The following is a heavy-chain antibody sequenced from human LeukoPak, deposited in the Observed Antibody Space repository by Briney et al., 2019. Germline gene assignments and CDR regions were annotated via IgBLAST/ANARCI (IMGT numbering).Heavy chain of an antibody. J-gene: IGHJ4*02. CDR2: IYYSWST. V-gene: IGHV4-39*01. Sequence: SETLSLTCTVSGGSISSSSYYWGWIRQPPGKGLEWIGSIYYSWSTYYNPSLKSRVTISVDTSKNQFSLKLSSVTAADTAVYYCARHPYTRIAAAGTYYFDYWGQGTLVTVSS. CDR3: ARHPYTRIAAAGTYYFDY. CDR1: GGSISSSSYY. D-gene: IGHD6-13*01.